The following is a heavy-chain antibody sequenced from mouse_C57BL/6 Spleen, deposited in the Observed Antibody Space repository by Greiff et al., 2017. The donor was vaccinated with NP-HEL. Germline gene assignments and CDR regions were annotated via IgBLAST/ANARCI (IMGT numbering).Heavy chain of an antibody. V-gene: IGHV1-22*01. CDR2: INPNNGGT. J-gene: IGHJ3*01. CDR1: GYTFTDYN. D-gene: IGHD2-10*01. Sequence: VQLQQSGPELVKPGASVKMSCKASGYTFTDYNMHWVKQSHGKSLEWIGYINPNNGGTSYNQKFKGKATLTVNKSSSTAYMVLRILTSEDSAVYYCARASYYGNYGAYWGEGTLVTVSA. CDR3: ARASYYGNYGAY.